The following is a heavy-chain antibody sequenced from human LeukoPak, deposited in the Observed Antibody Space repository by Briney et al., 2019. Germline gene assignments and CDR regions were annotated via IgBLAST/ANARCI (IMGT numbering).Heavy chain of an antibody. CDR2: ISGSGGST. CDR1: GFTFDNYV. V-gene: IGHV3-23*01. D-gene: IGHD2-15*01. Sequence: GGSLRLSCAASGFTFDNYVMSWVRQAPGKGLEWVSAISGSGGSTYYADSVKGRFTISRDNSKNTLYLQMNSLRAEDTAVYYCAKDGDCSGGNCYSYYYYYMDVWGKGTTVTVSS. J-gene: IGHJ6*03. CDR3: AKDGDCSGGNCYSYYYYYMDV.